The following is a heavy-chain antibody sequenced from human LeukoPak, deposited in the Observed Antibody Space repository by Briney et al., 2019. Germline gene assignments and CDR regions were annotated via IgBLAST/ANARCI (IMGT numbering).Heavy chain of an antibody. J-gene: IGHJ3*02. CDR1: GFTFSSNW. CDR2: IKQDGSEK. CDR3: ARDPYNTGGYAAFDI. Sequence: AGGSLRLSCAASGFTFSSNWMTWVRQAPGKGLEWVANIKQDGSEKQYVGSVKGRFTISRDNAKSSLYLQMNSLRVEDTAVYYCARDPYNTGGYAAFDIWGQGTMVTVSS. D-gene: IGHD3-22*01. V-gene: IGHV3-7*01.